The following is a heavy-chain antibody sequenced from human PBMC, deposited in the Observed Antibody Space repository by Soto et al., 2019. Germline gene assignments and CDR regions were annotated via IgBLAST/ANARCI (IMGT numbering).Heavy chain of an antibody. CDR2: ISSSSSYI. Sequence: GGSLRLSCAASGFTFSSYSMNWVRQAPGKGLEWVSSISSSSSYIYYADSVKGRFTISRDNAKNSLYLQMNSLRAEDTAVYYCARDAIAARRPFDYWGQGTRVTVPQ. CDR1: GFTFSSYS. D-gene: IGHD6-6*01. V-gene: IGHV3-21*01. CDR3: ARDAIAARRPFDY. J-gene: IGHJ4*02.